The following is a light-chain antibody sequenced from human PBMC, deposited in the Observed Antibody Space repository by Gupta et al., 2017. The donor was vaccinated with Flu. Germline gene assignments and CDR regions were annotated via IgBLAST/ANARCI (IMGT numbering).Light chain of an antibody. CDR1: QEFGNY. J-gene: IGKJ3*01. V-gene: IGKV1-27*01. CDR2: GAS. CDR3: QNQNSSPFT. Sequence: PSSLSASVGDRVTITCRPSQEFGNYVAWYQQKPGKPPKLLIYGASTVNSGVPSSFSGSGSGPDFTLTINGRQSEDVATYYCQNQNSSPFTFGHGTNVDI.